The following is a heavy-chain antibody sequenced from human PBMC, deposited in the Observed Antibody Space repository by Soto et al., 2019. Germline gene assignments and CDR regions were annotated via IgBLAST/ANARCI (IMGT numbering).Heavy chain of an antibody. D-gene: IGHD3-22*01. J-gene: IGHJ3*02. CDR2: IYYSGST. V-gene: IGHV4-30-4*01. Sequence: QVQLQESGPGLVKPSQTLSLTCTLSGGSISSGDYYWSWIRQPPGKGLEWIGYIYYSGSTYYNPSLKSRVTISVDTSKNQFSLKLSSVTAADTAVYYCARGHDSSHRVDAFDIWGQGTMVTVSS. CDR3: ARGHDSSHRVDAFDI. CDR1: GGSISSGDYY.